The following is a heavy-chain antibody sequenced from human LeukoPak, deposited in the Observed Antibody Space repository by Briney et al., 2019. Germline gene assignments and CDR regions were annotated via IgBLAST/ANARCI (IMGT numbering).Heavy chain of an antibody. CDR1: GGSMNSYY. CDR2: IFYTGGEI. Sequence: SETLPLTCSVPGGSMNSYYWSWIRQAPGKGLELIGYIFYTGGEINYNRSLKSRLTISVDTSKNQFSLMLTSVTAADTAVYYCARQPANTAAFDIWAPGTMVTVS. D-gene: IGHD5-18*01. CDR3: ARQPANTAAFDI. V-gene: IGHV4-59*08. J-gene: IGHJ3*02.